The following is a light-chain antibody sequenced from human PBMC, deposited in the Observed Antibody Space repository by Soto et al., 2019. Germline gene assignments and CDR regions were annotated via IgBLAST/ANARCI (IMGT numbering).Light chain of an antibody. CDR2: YDS. CDR1: NIGSKS. Sequence: SYELSQPPSVSVAPGKTARITCGGNNIGSKSVHWYQQKPGQAPVLVIYYDSDRPSGIPERFSGSNSGNTATLTISRVEAWDEADYYCQVWDSSNDHPGVFGGGTKVTVL. CDR3: QVWDSSNDHPGV. V-gene: IGLV3-21*04. J-gene: IGLJ2*01.